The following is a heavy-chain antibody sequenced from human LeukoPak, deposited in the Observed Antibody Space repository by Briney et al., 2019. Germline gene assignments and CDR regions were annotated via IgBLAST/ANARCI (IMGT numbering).Heavy chain of an antibody. D-gene: IGHD1-26*01. V-gene: IGHV3-23*01. Sequence: PGGSLRLSCAASGFTFSTYAMDWVRQAPGKGLEWVSSIRGSGGRTYYADYVKGRFTISRDNSKNTLYLQMNSLRAEDTAVYYCAKFPEAVRRAVSGTYFDFWGQGTLVTVSS. CDR1: GFTFSTYA. J-gene: IGHJ4*02. CDR3: AKFPEAVRRAVSGTYFDF. CDR2: IRGSGGRT.